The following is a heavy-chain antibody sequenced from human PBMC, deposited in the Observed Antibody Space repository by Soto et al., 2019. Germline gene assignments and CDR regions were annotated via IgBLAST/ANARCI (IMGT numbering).Heavy chain of an antibody. CDR3: ARDMYVCEYLFRWVGP. Sequence: PGGSLRLSCTASGFSFSSYAMYWFRQPPGKGLEWVAVISHDGINKHYADSVKGRVTVSRDNSNHSLDLQLNSLRAENTAMYYCARDMYVCEYLFRWVGPWGQGNLVTLS. J-gene: IGHJ5*02. CDR1: GFSFSSYA. V-gene: IGHV3-30-3*01. CDR2: ISHDGINK. D-gene: IGHD3-10*01.